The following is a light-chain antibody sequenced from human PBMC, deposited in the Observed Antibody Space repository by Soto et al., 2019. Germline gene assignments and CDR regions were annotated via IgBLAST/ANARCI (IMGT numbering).Light chain of an antibody. Sequence: QSALTQPASVSGSPGQSITISCTGTSSDVGGYNYVSWYQQSPGKAPKLMIYEVSNRPSGVSNRSSGSKSGNTASLTISGLQAEDEADYYCTSYTTSSTYVFGTGTKVTVL. J-gene: IGLJ1*01. CDR3: TSYTTSSTYV. CDR2: EVS. V-gene: IGLV2-14*01. CDR1: SSDVGGYNY.